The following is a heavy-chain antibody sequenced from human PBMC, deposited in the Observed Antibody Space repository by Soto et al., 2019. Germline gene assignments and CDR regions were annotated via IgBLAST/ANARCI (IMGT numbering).Heavy chain of an antibody. V-gene: IGHV1-3*01. CDR1: GYTFTSYA. CDR2: INAGNGNK. D-gene: IGHD2-2*01. CDR3: AREQTNCSSTSCYPTYNCFDP. J-gene: IGHJ5*02. Sequence: ASVKVSCKASGYTFTSYAMHWVRPAPGQRLAWMGWINAGNGNKKYSQKFQGRVTITRVTSASTAYMELSSLRSEDTAVYYCAREQTNCSSTSCYPTYNCFDPWGKGTLVTVSS.